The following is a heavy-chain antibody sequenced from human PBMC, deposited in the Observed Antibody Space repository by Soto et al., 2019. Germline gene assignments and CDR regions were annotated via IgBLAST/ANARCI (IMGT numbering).Heavy chain of an antibody. D-gene: IGHD6-13*01. CDR2: ISAFTDYT. J-gene: IGHJ4*02. CDR1: GYTFTEHG. CDR3: AKDRPRLTQQTVDVY. Sequence: QIQLVQSGGEVKKPGASVKVSCKASGYTFTEHGISWVRQAPGQGLEWVGWISAFTDYTDYAQKFRGRVTLTTDKSTSTAYMELRSLTSDDTAVDYCAKDRPRLTQQTVDVYWGQGTLVTVSS. V-gene: IGHV1-18*04.